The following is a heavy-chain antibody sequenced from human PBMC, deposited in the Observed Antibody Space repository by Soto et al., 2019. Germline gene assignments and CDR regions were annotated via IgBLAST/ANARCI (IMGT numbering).Heavy chain of an antibody. Sequence: SETLSLTCAVYGGSFSGYYWSWIRQPPGKGLEWIGEINHSGSTNYNPSLKSRVTISVDTSKNQFSLKLSSVTAADTAVYYCARGVAYYDYIWGSYRIYFDYWGQGTLVTSPQ. J-gene: IGHJ4*02. V-gene: IGHV4-34*01. CDR1: GGSFSGYY. CDR2: INHSGST. CDR3: ARGVAYYDYIWGSYRIYFDY. D-gene: IGHD3-16*02.